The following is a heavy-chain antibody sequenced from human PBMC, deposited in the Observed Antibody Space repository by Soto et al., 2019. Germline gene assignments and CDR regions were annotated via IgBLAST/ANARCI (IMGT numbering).Heavy chain of an antibody. CDR3: ARDRFFILPNMGSTGFDS. CDR2: VYYTGST. Sequence: SETLSLTCTVSGGSVNSGSYYWSWIRQPPGKGLEWIGYVYYTGSTKYNPSLKSRLTISVDTSKNQFSLKLNSVTAADTAVYYCARDRFFILPNMGSTGFDSWGQGYFLTISS. D-gene: IGHD2-21*01. J-gene: IGHJ5*01. V-gene: IGHV4-61*01. CDR1: GGSVNSGSYY.